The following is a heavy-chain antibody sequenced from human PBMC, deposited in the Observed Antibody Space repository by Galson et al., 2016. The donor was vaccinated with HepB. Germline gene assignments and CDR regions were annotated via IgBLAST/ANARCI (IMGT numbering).Heavy chain of an antibody. V-gene: IGHV3-74*01. Sequence: SLRLSCAASGFIFSSYSMNWVRQEPGKGLVWVSRINSDGSETNYADSVKGRFIISRDNAKNTVYLQMNSLRAEETAVYYCARGMIVIVYEIDVWGQGTTVTVSS. D-gene: IGHD3-22*01. CDR3: ARGMIVIVYEIDV. CDR1: GFIFSSYS. J-gene: IGHJ6*02. CDR2: INSDGSET.